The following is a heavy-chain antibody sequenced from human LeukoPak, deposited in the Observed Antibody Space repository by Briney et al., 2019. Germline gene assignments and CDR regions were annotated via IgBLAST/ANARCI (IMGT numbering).Heavy chain of an antibody. CDR3: ARVGYSYGYVMDY. V-gene: IGHV4-61*08. CDR1: GGSISSGGYY. J-gene: IGHJ4*02. CDR2: IYYSGST. D-gene: IGHD5-18*01. Sequence: SETLSLTCTVSGGSISSGGYYWSWIRQHPGKGLEWIGYIYYSGSTNYNPSLKSRVTISVDTSKKQFSLKLSSVTAADTAVYYCARVGYSYGYVMDYWGQGTLVTVSS.